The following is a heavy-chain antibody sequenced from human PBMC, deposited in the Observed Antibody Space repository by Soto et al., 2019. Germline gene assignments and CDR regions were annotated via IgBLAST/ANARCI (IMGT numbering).Heavy chain of an antibody. V-gene: IGHV3-7*03. D-gene: IGHD3-22*01. CDR2: IKYDGSEK. CDR1: GFTFSSYW. CDR3: ASSPHKDSRPDY. J-gene: IGHJ4*02. Sequence: PGGCLRLSCAASGFTFSSYWMSWVRQAPGRGLEWMANIKYDGSEKYYVDSVKGRLTISRDNAKNSLYLQMNSLRAEDTAVYYCASSPHKDSRPDYWGQGTLVTVSS.